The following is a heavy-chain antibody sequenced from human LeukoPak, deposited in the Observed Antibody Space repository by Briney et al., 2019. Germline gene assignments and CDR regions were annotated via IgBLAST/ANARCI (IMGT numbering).Heavy chain of an antibody. CDR3: ARDLWFGEYGYFDY. CDR2: IYTSGST. CDR1: GGSISSSSYY. Sequence: PSETLSLTCTVSGGSISSSSYYWGRIRQPPGKGLEWIGRIYTSGSTNYNPSLKSRVTMSVDTSKSQFSLKLSSVTAADTAVYYCARDLWFGEYGYFDYWGQGTLVTVSS. D-gene: IGHD3-10*01. V-gene: IGHV4-39*07. J-gene: IGHJ4*02.